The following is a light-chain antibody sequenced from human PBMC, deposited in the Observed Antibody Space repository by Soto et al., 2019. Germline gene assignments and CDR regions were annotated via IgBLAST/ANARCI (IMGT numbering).Light chain of an antibody. Sequence: QSVLTQPPSLSGTPGQTVTISCIGSRSNIGSAIVHWYQQIPGTAPKHLIYMNNQRPSGVPDRFSGSTSGTSASLVITGLRPEDEADYYCVAWDDNLSSRVFGGGTQLTVL. CDR3: VAWDDNLSSRV. CDR1: RSNIGSAI. V-gene: IGLV1-47*01. J-gene: IGLJ3*02. CDR2: MNN.